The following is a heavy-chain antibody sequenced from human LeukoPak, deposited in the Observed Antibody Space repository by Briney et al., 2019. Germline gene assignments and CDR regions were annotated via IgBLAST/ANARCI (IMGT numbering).Heavy chain of an antibody. J-gene: IGHJ4*02. CDR3: ARRKMGDYGDYESEARSYYFDY. D-gene: IGHD4-17*01. CDR2: INHSGST. Sequence: PSETLSLTCAVYGGSFSGYYWSWIRQPPGKGLEWIGEINHSGSTNYNPSLKSRVTISVDTSKNQFSLKLSSVTAADTAVYYCARRKMGDYGDYESEARSYYFDYWGQGTLVTVSS. CDR1: GGSFSGYY. V-gene: IGHV4-34*01.